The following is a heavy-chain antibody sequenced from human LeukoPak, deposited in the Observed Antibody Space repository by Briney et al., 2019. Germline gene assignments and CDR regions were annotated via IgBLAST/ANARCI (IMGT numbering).Heavy chain of an antibody. J-gene: IGHJ6*03. CDR1: GGSISTYY. V-gene: IGHV4-4*07. CDR3: ARGGYSSSSNYYMDV. D-gene: IGHD6-6*01. Sequence: KPSETLSLTCTVSGGSISTYYWSWIRQPAGKGLEWIGRIYTSGSTNYNPSLKSRVTMSLDTSKNQFSLKLSSVTAADTAVYYCARGGYSSSSNYYMDVWGKGTTVTVSS. CDR2: IYTSGST.